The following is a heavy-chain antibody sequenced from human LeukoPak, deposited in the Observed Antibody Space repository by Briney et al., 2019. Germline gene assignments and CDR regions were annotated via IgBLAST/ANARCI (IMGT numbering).Heavy chain of an antibody. V-gene: IGHV3-20*04. J-gene: IGHJ4*02. CDR1: GFKFDNFG. D-gene: IGHD5-12*01. CDR2: INWKGNSA. CDR3: ARGNRYSGYEGDS. Sequence: GGSLRLSCETSGFKFDNFGMSWVRHAPGKGLEWVSGINWKGNSAGYADSVKGRFTISRDNAKNSVYLQMNSLRAEDMAVYYCARGNRYSGYEGDSWGQGTLVTVSS.